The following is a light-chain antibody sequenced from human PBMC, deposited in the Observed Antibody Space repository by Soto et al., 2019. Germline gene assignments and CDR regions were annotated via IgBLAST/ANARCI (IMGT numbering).Light chain of an antibody. CDR3: QQANSFPIT. CDR1: QSITTW. J-gene: IGKJ5*01. Sequence: QMTQSPSTVSAYVVDIVTITFRASQSITTWLAWYQQRPGKAPKLLIYDVSSLQSGVPSRFSGSESGTDFTLTISSLQPEDCAIYFCQQANSFPITFGQGTRLETK. CDR2: DVS. V-gene: IGKV1-12*01.